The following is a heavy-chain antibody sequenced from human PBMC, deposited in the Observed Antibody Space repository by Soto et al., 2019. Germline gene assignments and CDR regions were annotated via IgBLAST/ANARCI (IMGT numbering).Heavy chain of an antibody. CDR2: VYHSGST. Sequence: QVQLQESGPGLVKPSGTLSLTCAVSGASITSSNWWSWVRQPPGKGLEWIGGVYHSGSTNYNPSPKSRVTISVDKSKNHFSLKLNSVTAADTAMYYCARIPSSSWYGGGAFEIWGQGTIVIVSS. CDR3: ARIPSSSWYGGGAFEI. J-gene: IGHJ3*02. D-gene: IGHD6-13*01. CDR1: GASITSSNW. V-gene: IGHV4-4*02.